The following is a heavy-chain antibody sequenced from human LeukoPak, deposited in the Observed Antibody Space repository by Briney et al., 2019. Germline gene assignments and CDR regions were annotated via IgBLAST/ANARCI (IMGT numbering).Heavy chain of an antibody. J-gene: IGHJ4*02. Sequence: SETLSLTCTISGASISSYYWSWIRQPPGKGLEWIGYIYYSGSTNYNPSLKSRLTISVDTSKTQFSLKLSSVTAADTAVYYCVRPDSSGYNYVDWGQGTLVTVFS. V-gene: IGHV4-59*01. D-gene: IGHD3-22*01. CDR3: VRPDSSGYNYVD. CDR1: GASISSYY. CDR2: IYYSGST.